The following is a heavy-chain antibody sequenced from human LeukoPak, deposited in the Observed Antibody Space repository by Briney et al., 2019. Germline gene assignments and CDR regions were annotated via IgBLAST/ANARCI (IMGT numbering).Heavy chain of an antibody. CDR3: ARPSAGIAVAGTRDYYYYYYMDV. Sequence: GGSLRLSCAASGFTFSSYSMNWVRQAPGKGLEWVSSISSSSSYIYYADSVKGRFTISRDNAKNSLYLQMNSLRAEDTAVYYCARPSAGIAVAGTRDYYYYYYMDVWGKGTTVTVSS. CDR1: GFTFSSYS. D-gene: IGHD6-19*01. V-gene: IGHV3-21*01. J-gene: IGHJ6*03. CDR2: ISSSSSYI.